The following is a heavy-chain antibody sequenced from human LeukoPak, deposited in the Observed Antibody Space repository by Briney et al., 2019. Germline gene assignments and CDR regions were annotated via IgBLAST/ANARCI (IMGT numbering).Heavy chain of an antibody. CDR1: GGSFSGYY. D-gene: IGHD5-18*01. CDR3: ASELGYSYGHG. V-gene: IGHV4-34*01. CDR2: INHGGST. J-gene: IGHJ4*02. Sequence: SETLSLTCAVYGGSFSGYYWSWIRQPPGKGLEWIGEINHGGSTNYNPSLKSRVTISVDTSKNQFSLKLSSVTAADTAVYYCASELGYSYGHGWGQGTLVTVSS.